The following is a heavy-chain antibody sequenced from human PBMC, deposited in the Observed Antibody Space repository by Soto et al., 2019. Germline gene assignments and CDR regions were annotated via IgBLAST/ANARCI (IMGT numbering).Heavy chain of an antibody. CDR1: GYSISLGYY. J-gene: IGHJ4*02. CDR2: IYHSGNT. D-gene: IGHD3-16*02. CDR3: ARGPFGYDYVWGSYRYARGFYFDY. V-gene: IGHV4-38-2*01. Sequence: SETLSLTCAVSGYSISLGYYWGWIRQPPGKGLEWIGSIYHSGNTYYNPSLKSRVSISLDTSKNHFSLKLSSVTAADTAVYYCARGPFGYDYVWGSYRYARGFYFDYWGQGTLVTVSS.